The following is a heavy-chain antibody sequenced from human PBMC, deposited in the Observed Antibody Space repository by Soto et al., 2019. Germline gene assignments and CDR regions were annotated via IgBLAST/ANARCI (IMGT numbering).Heavy chain of an antibody. CDR1: GFTFDDYT. CDR2: ISWAGGST. D-gene: IGHD2-8*01. V-gene: IGHV3-43*01. Sequence: EVQLVESGGVVVQPGGSLRLSCAASGFTFDDYTMHWVRQAPGKGLEWVSLISWAGGSTYYADSVKGRFTISRDNRKNSLYLQMNSLRTEDTAMYYCAAHRYCTNGVCYTGDYFYYSGQGTLVTVAS. J-gene: IGHJ4*02. CDR3: AAHRYCTNGVCYTGDYFYY.